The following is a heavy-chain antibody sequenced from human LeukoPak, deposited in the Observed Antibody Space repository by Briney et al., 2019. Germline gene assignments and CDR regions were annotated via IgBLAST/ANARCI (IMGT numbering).Heavy chain of an antibody. V-gene: IGHV3-23*01. CDR2: ISGSGGST. D-gene: IGHD2-2*01. CDR3: AKSTSPLYYYYGMDV. CDR1: GFTFSNYA. Sequence: PGGSLRLSCAASGFTFSNYAMSWVRQAPGKGLEWVSTISGSGGSTYYADSVKGRFTISSDNSKNTLYLQLNSLRAEDTAVYYCAKSTSPLYYYYGMDVWGQGTTVTISS. J-gene: IGHJ6*02.